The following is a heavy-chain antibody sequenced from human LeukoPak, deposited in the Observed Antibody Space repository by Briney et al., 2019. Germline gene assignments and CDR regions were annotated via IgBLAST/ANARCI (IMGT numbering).Heavy chain of an antibody. Sequence: GGTLRLSCAASRFTFNTYGMNWVRQTPGKGLEWVGAISAIGDRAYHTDFVKGRFTISRDNSKNLLYLQTNSLIAEDPALYDCAKDADISVGQVVMTCFVSWGQGTLVTVSS. CDR1: RFTFNTYG. CDR3: AKDADISVGQVVMTCFVS. D-gene: IGHD3-22*01. CDR2: ISAIGDRA. V-gene: IGHV3-23*01. J-gene: IGHJ4*02.